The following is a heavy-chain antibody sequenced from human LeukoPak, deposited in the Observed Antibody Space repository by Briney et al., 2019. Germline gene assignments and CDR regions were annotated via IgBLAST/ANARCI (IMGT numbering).Heavy chain of an antibody. CDR1: GYMFTGYY. D-gene: IGHD2-21*02. J-gene: IGHJ4*02. CDR3: ARGYCSGDCFTLFDY. V-gene: IGHV1-2*02. Sequence: EASVKVSCKVSGYMFTGYYMHWVRKAPGQGQEWMGWINPNSGGTNYAQKFQGRVTMTRDTSISTAYMELSSLRSDDTAVYYCARGYCSGDCFTLFDYWGQGTLVTVSS. CDR2: INPNSGGT.